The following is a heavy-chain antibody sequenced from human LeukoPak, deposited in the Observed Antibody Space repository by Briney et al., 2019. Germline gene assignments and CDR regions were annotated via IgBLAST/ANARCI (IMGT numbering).Heavy chain of an antibody. D-gene: IGHD5-18*01. J-gene: IGHJ4*02. CDR2: INPNSGGT. Sequence: GASVKVSCKASGYTFTGYYMHCVRQAPGQGLEWMGWINPNSGGTNYAQKFQGKVTMTRDTSISTAYMELSRLRSDDTAVYYCARDESDTAGFDYWGQGTLVTVSS. CDR1: GYTFTGYY. CDR3: ARDESDTAGFDY. V-gene: IGHV1-2*02.